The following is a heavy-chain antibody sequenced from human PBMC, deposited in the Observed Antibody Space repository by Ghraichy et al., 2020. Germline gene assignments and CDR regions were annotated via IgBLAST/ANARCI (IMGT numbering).Heavy chain of an antibody. D-gene: IGHD3-3*01. CDR3: ARSDYDFWSGSDGGDY. J-gene: IGHJ4*02. CDR2: INHSGST. V-gene: IGHV4-34*01. CDR1: GGSFSGYY. Sequence: SETLSLTCAVYGGSFSGYYWSWIRQPPGKGLEWIGEINHSGSTNYNPSLKSRVTISVDTSKNQFSLKLSSVTAADTAVYYCARSDYDFWSGSDGGDYWGQGTLVTVSS.